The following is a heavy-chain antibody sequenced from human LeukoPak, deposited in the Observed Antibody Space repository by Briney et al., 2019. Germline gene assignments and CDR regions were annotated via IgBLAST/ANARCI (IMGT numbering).Heavy chain of an antibody. CDR3: ATDQRYAFDY. CDR2: IRTTAEGAKYA. V-gene: IGHV3-48*02. Sequence: GGSLRLSCATSGFSFTDYPMNWVRQAPGKGLEWISNIRTTAEGAKYAYYADSVKSRVTISRDDGKNTLYLHMNSLRDDDTAVYYCATDQRYAFDYWGQGILVTVSS. J-gene: IGHJ4*02. CDR1: GFSFTDYP. D-gene: IGHD3-9*01.